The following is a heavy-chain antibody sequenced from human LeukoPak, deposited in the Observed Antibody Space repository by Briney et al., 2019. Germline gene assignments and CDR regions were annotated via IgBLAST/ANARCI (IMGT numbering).Heavy chain of an antibody. D-gene: IGHD1-7*01. V-gene: IGHV6-1*01. CDR1: GDIVSSNSAA. CDR2: TYYRSKWYN. CDR3: ARDKLELRKAFDH. J-gene: IGHJ4*02. Sequence: SQTLSLTCALSGDIVSSNSAAWHWIRKSPSRGLEWLGRTYYRSKWYNDYAVSVKSRITINPDTSKNQFSLQLNSVTPEDTAVYYCARDKLELRKAFDHWGLGTLVTVSS.